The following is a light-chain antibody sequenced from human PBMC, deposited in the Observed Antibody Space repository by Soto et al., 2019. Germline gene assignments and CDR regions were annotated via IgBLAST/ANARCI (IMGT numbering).Light chain of an antibody. CDR2: EVS. CDR1: SSDVGGYNY. CDR3: SSYAGSNIVV. Sequence: QSALTPPPSASGSPGQSVPISCTGTSSDVGGYNYVSWYQQHPGKAPKLMIYEVSKRPSGVPDRFSGSKSGNTASLTVSGLQAEDEADYYCSSYAGSNIVVFGGGTKLTVL. V-gene: IGLV2-8*01. J-gene: IGLJ2*01.